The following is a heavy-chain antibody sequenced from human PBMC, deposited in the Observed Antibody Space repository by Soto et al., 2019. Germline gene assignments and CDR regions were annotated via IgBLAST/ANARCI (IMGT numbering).Heavy chain of an antibody. CDR2: ISSNSSTI. CDR1: GVSLSNYV. J-gene: IGHJ6*03. D-gene: IGHD2-2*03. CDR3: ARDGYCSSTSCYAKGPYYYYMDV. Sequence: GSTKLSSAASGVSLSNYVMDWVRQAPGKGLEWIALISSNSSTIYYADSVKGRFTISRDNAKNSLYLQMNSLRAEDTAVYYCARDGYCSSTSCYAKGPYYYYMDVWGKGTTVTVS. V-gene: IGHV3-48*01.